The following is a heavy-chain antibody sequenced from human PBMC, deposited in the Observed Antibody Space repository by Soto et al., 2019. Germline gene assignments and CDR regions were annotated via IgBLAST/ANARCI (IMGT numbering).Heavy chain of an antibody. Sequence: PSETLSLTCSVCGDSISSFNYYLCWIRQPPGKGLEWIGTVYYNENTYYNTSLISRVTITVDTAKNQFSLNLRSVTAADTAIYFCARRERYYGSPGWFDPWGPGTLVTVSS. CDR1: GDSISSFNYY. V-gene: IGHV4-39*01. CDR2: VYYNENT. D-gene: IGHD3-10*01. J-gene: IGHJ5*02. CDR3: ARRERYYGSPGWFDP.